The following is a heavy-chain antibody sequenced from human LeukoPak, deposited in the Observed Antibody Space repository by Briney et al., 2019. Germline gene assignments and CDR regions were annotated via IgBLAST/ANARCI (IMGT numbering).Heavy chain of an antibody. CDR3: ARVGYSSGSGHDY. V-gene: IGHV3-48*01. CDR2: IGSRSAPI. D-gene: IGHD6-19*01. J-gene: IGHJ4*02. CDR1: GFTFSRYS. Sequence: GGSLTLSCAASGFTFSRYSMNWVRLAPAKGLEWVSYIGSRSAPIYYADSVQGRFTISRDNAKNSLYLQMNSLRAEDTAVYYCARVGYSSGSGHDYWGQGTLVTVSS.